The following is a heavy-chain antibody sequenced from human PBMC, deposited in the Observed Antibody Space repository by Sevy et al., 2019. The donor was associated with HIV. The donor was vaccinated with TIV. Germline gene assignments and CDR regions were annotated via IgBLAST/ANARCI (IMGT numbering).Heavy chain of an antibody. D-gene: IGHD2-21*01. Sequence: GGSLRLSCAASGFPFNDHAMHWVRQVPGKGLEWVSGISWNSRNIGYAVSVKGRFTISRDNARHSLFLEMNSLRPEDMAVYYCAKDINRGCDGVNCYPYYYYFYGLDVWGQGTTVTVSS. CDR1: GFPFNDHA. CDR3: AKDINRGCDGVNCYPYYYYFYGLDV. J-gene: IGHJ6*02. CDR2: ISWNSRNI. V-gene: IGHV3-9*03.